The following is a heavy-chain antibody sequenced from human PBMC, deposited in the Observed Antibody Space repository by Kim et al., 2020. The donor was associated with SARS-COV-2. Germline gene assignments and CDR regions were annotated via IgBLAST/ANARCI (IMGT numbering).Heavy chain of an antibody. J-gene: IGHJ4*02. CDR3: ARATMITFGGVIDHFDY. D-gene: IGHD3-16*02. Sequence: LQSRVTRSVDTSKNQFSLELSSVTAADTAVYYCARATMITFGGVIDHFDYWGQGTLVTVSS. V-gene: IGHV4-31*02.